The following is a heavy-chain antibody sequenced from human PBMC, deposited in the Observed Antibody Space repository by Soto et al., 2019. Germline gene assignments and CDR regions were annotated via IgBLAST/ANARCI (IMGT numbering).Heavy chain of an antibody. CDR3: ARLEGLATSSYYFDF. CDR1: GGSFSGYY. J-gene: IGHJ4*02. V-gene: IGHV4-34*01. CDR2: INHSGST. D-gene: IGHD3-9*01. Sequence: SETLSPTCAVYGGSFSGYYWSWTRQPQGKGLEWIGEINHSGSTNYNPSLKSRVTISVDTSKTQSSLKLSSVTAADSAVYFCARLEGLATSSYYFDFWGQGAQVTVSS.